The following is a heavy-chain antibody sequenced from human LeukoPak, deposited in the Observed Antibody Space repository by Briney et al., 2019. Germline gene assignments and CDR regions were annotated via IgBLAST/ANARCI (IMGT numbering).Heavy chain of an antibody. CDR3: AHSIVGATADY. Sequence: EAAPTLSKTTHTLTLTSTFSGFSLSTRGLGVGWIRQPPGNDLERISLIYWDDGQRYSPSLKSRLTITKDNSKNQVVLTMTNMDPVDTATYYCAHSIVGATADYWGQGTLVTVSS. J-gene: IGHJ4*02. CDR1: GFSLSTRGLG. D-gene: IGHD1-26*01. CDR2: IYWDDGQ. V-gene: IGHV2-5*02.